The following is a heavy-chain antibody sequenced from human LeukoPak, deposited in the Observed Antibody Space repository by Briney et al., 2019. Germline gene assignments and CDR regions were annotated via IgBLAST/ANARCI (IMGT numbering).Heavy chain of an antibody. CDR1: GGTFSSYA. V-gene: IGHV1-69*13. Sequence: SVKVSCKASGGTFSSYAISWVRQAPGQGLEWMGGIIPIFGTANYAQKFQGRVTITADESTSTAYMELSSLRSEDTAVYYCARGRLGYCSSTSCLLDYWGQGTLVTVSS. D-gene: IGHD2-2*01. J-gene: IGHJ4*02. CDR2: IIPIFGTA. CDR3: ARGRLGYCSSTSCLLDY.